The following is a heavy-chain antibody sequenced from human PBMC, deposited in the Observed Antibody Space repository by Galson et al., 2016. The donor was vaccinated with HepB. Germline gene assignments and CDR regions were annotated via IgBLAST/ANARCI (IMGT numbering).Heavy chain of an antibody. V-gene: IGHV3-23*01. D-gene: IGHD3-16*01. CDR1: GFTFSSYV. J-gene: IGHJ4*02. Sequence: SLRLSCAASGFTFSSYVMPWVRQAPGKGLVWVAALSDGGPRTAHADSVKGRFIISRDNSKNTVYLQMNSLRVEDTAVYYCTRRTGGSPDYWGQGTLVTVSS. CDR3: TRRTGGSPDY. CDR2: LSDGGPRT.